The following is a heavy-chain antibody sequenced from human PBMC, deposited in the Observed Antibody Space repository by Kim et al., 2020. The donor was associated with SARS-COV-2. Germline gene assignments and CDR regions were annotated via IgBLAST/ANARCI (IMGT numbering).Heavy chain of an antibody. CDR1: GYTFTYYY. CDR3: ARAIVATGTTSGALDI. Sequence: ASVKVSCKASGYTFTYYYMHWLRQAPGQGLEWMGIINPSGGRANYAQKFQGRITVTRDTSTSTVYMELSSMRSEDTAVYYCARAIVATGTTSGALDIWGQGTMVTVSS. V-gene: IGHV1-46*01. D-gene: IGHD1-1*01. J-gene: IGHJ3*02. CDR2: INPSGGRA.